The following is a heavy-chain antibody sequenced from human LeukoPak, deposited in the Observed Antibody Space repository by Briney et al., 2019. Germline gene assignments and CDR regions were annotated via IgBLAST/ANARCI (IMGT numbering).Heavy chain of an antibody. J-gene: IGHJ4*02. CDR1: GFTFSSYW. Sequence: GGPLRLSCAASGFTFSSYWMSWVRQAPGKGLEWVANIKQDGSEKYYVDSVKGRFTISRDNAKNSLYLQMNSLRAEDTAVYYCAKGYCSGGSCYEESPSAIIPFDYWGQGTLVTVSS. D-gene: IGHD2-15*01. V-gene: IGHV3-7*03. CDR2: IKQDGSEK. CDR3: AKGYCSGGSCYEESPSAIIPFDY.